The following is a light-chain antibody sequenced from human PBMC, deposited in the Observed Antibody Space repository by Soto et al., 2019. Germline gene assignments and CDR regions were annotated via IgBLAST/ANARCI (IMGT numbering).Light chain of an antibody. CDR2: GAS. V-gene: IGKV3-20*01. CDR1: QSLSGNY. J-gene: IGKJ5*01. CDR3: QQYGTSPRT. Sequence: EIVLTQSPGTLSLSPGERATLSCRASQSLSGNYLAWYQQRPGQAPRLLIHGASNRATGIPDRFSGSGSGTEFTLTISILEPDDFVVYYCQQYGTSPRTFGHGTRLEIK.